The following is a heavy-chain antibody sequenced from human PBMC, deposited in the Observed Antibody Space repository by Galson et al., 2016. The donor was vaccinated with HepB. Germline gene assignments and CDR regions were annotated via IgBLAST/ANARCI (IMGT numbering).Heavy chain of an antibody. CDR3: ATGISVAGKYYYYYMDV. D-gene: IGHD6-19*01. J-gene: IGHJ6*03. CDR1: GDSISGTEYY. V-gene: IGHV4-39*01. Sequence: SETLSLTCIVSGDSISGTEYYWGWLRQSPGRGLEWIGSIYYSGSTYYNPSLESRVTISVDTSKNQFSLRLSSVTAADTAVYYCATGISVAGKYYYYYMDVGGKGTPVTVSS. CDR2: IYYSGST.